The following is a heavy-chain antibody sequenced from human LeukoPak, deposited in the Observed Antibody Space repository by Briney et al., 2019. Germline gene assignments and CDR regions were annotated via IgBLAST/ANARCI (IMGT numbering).Heavy chain of an antibody. Sequence: GGSLRLSCAASGFTFSSYAMSWVRQAPGQGLEWVSAISGSGGSTYYADSVKGRFAISRDNAKNSLYLQMNSLRAEDTALYYCAKDQYDYVWGSRFDSWGQGTLVTVSS. D-gene: IGHD3-16*01. CDR1: GFTFSSYA. CDR3: AKDQYDYVWGSRFDS. CDR2: ISGSGGST. V-gene: IGHV3-23*01. J-gene: IGHJ4*02.